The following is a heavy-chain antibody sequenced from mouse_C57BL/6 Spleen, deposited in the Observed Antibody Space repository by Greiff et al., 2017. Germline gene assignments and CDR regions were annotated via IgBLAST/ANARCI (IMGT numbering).Heavy chain of an antibody. D-gene: IGHD2-3*01. CDR1: GYTFTSYT. J-gene: IGHJ1*03. CDR3: AKYDGYWYFGV. Sequence: QVQLQQPGAELARPGASVKMSCKASGYTFTSYTMPWVKQRPGQGLEWIGYINPSSGYTKYNQKFKDKATLTADKSSSTAYMQLSSLTSEDSSVYYCAKYDGYWYFGVWGTGTTVTVSS. CDR2: INPSSGYT. V-gene: IGHV1-4*01.